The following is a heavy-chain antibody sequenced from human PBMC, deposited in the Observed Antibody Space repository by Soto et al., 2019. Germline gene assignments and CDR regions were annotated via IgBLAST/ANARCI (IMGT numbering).Heavy chain of an antibody. V-gene: IGHV1-69*13. CDR1: GGTFSGSA. CDR3: ARKVAPAANYYNRMDG. D-gene: IGHD2-2*01. Sequence: SVKVSCKASGGTFSGSAISWVRQAPGQGLEWMGGIIPIFGTANYAEKFQGRVTITADESTSTAYMELSSLRSEDTAVYYCARKVAPAANYYNRMDGRGQGTTVRVAS. CDR2: IIPIFGTA. J-gene: IGHJ6*02.